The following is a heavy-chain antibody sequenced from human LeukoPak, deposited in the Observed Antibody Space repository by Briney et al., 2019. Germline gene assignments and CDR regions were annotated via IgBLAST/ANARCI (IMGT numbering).Heavy chain of an antibody. CDR1: GGTFSSYA. Sequence: ASVKVSCKASGGTFSSYAISWVRQAPGQGLEWMGGIIPIFGTANYAQKFQGRVTITADESTSTAYMELSSLRSEDTAVYHCARDGSSKDDYVWGSYGYWGQGTLVTVSS. CDR2: IIPIFGTA. D-gene: IGHD3-16*01. CDR3: ARDGSSKDDYVWGSYGY. J-gene: IGHJ4*02. V-gene: IGHV1-69*13.